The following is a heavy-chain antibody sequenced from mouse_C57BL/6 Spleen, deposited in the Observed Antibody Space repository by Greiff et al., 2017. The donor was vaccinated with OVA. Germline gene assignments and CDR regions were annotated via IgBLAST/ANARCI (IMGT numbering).Heavy chain of an antibody. CDR2: IDPSDSYT. J-gene: IGHJ1*03. V-gene: IGHV1-50*01. Sequence: QVQLQQPGAELVKPGASVKLSCKASGYTFTSYWMQWVKQRPGQGLEWIGEIDPSDSYTNYNQKFKGKATLTVDTASSTAYMQLSSLTSEDSAVYYCASHYYGSSYDWYFDVWGTGTTVTVSS. CDR3: ASHYYGSSYDWYFDV. D-gene: IGHD1-1*01. CDR1: GYTFTSYW.